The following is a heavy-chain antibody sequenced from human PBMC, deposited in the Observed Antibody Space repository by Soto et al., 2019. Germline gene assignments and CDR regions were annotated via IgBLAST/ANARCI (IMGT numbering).Heavy chain of an antibody. V-gene: IGHV4-39*01. CDR1: GGSISSSSYY. Sequence: SETLSLTCTVSGGSISSSSYYWGWIRQPPGKGLEWIGSIYYSGSTYYNPSLKSRVTISVDTSKNQFSLKLSSVTAADTAVYYCARHKGYYYYYGMDVWGQGTTVTVSS. J-gene: IGHJ6*02. CDR2: IYYSGST. CDR3: ARHKGYYYYYGMDV.